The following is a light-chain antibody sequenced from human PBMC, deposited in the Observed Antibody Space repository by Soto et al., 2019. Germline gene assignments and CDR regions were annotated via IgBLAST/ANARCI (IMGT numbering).Light chain of an antibody. CDR1: QSISSW. CDR3: QQYNSYPWT. CDR2: DAS. V-gene: IGKV1-5*01. J-gene: IGKJ1*01. Sequence: DIQMTQSPSTLSASVGDRVTITCRASQSISSWLAGYQQKPGKAPKLLIYDASSLESEVPSRFSGSVSGTEFTLTISSLQPDDFATYYCQQYNSYPWTFGQGTKVEIK.